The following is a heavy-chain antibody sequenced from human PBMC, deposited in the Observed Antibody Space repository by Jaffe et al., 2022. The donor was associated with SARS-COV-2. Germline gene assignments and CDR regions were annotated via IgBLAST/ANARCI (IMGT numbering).Heavy chain of an antibody. D-gene: IGHD6-13*01. V-gene: IGHV3-33*01. CDR2: IWFDGSDK. J-gene: IGHJ4*02. CDR1: GFTFSSYG. Sequence: QVQLVESGGGVVQPGRSLRLSCAASGFTFSSYGMHWVRQAPGKGLEWVAIIWFDGSDKYYADSVKGRFTISKDNFRDTLYLEMNSLRAEDTAVYYCARTSGTPGAGILDYWGQGTLVTVSS. CDR3: ARTSGTPGAGILDY.